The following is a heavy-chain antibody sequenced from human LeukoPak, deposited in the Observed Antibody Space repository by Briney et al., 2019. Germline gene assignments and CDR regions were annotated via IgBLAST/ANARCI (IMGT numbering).Heavy chain of an antibody. D-gene: IGHD6-13*01. J-gene: IGHJ4*02. CDR2: IIPIFGTA. Sequence: SVKVSCKASGGTFSSYAISWVRQAPGQGLEWMGRIIPIFGTANYAQKFQGRVTITTDESTSTAYMELGSLRSEDTAVYYCARDRIAAAGDFDYWGQGTLVTVSS. V-gene: IGHV1-69*05. CDR3: ARDRIAAAGDFDY. CDR1: GGTFSSYA.